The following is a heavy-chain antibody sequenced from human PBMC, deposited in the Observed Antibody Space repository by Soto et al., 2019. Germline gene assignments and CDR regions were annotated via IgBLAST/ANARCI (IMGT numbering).Heavy chain of an antibody. CDR2: ISGYNGNT. J-gene: IGHJ4*02. CDR1: GYTFTTYG. V-gene: IGHV1-18*01. D-gene: IGHD2-2*01. Sequence: QVQLVQSGAEVKKPGASVRVSCNASGYTFTTYGISWVRQAPGQGLEWMGWISGYNGNTNYAQKLQGRVTLTTDTSTSTAYMEVRSLRSDDTAVYYCARDEKDYCSSTSCPYFDYWGQGILVTVSS. CDR3: ARDEKDYCSSTSCPYFDY.